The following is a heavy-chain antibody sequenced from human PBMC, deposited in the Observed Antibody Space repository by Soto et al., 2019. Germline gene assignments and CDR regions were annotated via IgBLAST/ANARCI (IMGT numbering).Heavy chain of an antibody. Sequence: QVQLVESGGGVVQPGRSLRLSCAASGFIFRNFGMHWVRRAPGKGLEWVATISGDGNDKYYPDSMKGRFTISRDNFNNTLYLQLNSLRPEDTAVYHCEQGASTAHQPLDSWGQGVLVTVSS. CDR1: GFIFRNFG. J-gene: IGHJ4*02. D-gene: IGHD1-26*01. V-gene: IGHV3-30*03. CDR3: EQGASTAHQPLDS. CDR2: ISGDGNDK.